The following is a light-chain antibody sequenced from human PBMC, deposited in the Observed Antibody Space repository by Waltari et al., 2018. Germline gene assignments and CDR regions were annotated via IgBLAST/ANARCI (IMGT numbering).Light chain of an antibody. CDR1: QSISSY. CDR3: QQSYSTPPDT. V-gene: IGKV1-39*01. CDR2: AAS. J-gene: IGKJ4*01. Sequence: DIQMTQAPSSLSASVGDRVTINCRASQSISSYLNWYQQKPGKAPKLLIYAASSLQSGVPSRFSGSGSGTDFTLTISSLQPEDFATYYCQQSYSTPPDTFGGGTKVEIK.